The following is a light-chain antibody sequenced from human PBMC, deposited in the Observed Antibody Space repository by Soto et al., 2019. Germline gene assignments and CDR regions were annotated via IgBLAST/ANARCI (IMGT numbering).Light chain of an antibody. J-gene: IGKJ2*01. CDR3: QQRSNWPQNT. CDR1: QSVSSN. Sequence: EIVMTQSPATLSVSPGERATLSCRASQSVSSNLAWYQQKPGQAPRLLIYGASNRATGIPARFSGSGSGTDFTLTISSLEPEDFAVYYCQQRSNWPQNTFGQGTKLEIK. CDR2: GAS. V-gene: IGKV3-11*01.